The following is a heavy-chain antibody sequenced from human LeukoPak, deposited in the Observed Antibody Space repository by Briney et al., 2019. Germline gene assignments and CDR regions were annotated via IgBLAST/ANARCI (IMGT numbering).Heavy chain of an antibody. Sequence: ASVKVSCKTSGYTLGTYAVSWVRQAPGQGPEWMGWINPNSGGTNYAQKFQGRVTMTRDTSISTAYMELSSLKSDDTAVFYCARDRSNSYDYWGQGTLVTVSS. V-gene: IGHV1-2*02. CDR3: ARDRSNSYDY. CDR1: GYTLGTYA. CDR2: INPNSGGT. D-gene: IGHD6-13*01. J-gene: IGHJ4*02.